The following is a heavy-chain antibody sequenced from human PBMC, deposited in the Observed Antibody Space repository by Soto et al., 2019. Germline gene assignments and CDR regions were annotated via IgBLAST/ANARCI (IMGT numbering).Heavy chain of an antibody. CDR3: PPRGGRSPLDY. Sequence: QLQLQESGPGLVKPSETLSLTCTVSGGSISSSSYYWGWIRQSPGKGLEWIGNIYYSGSTYYNPSLQSRFSISVDTSKSQFSLKLGSVTAAATAVYYCPPRGGRSPLDYWGQGTLVTVSS. J-gene: IGHJ4*02. CDR1: GGSISSSSYY. V-gene: IGHV4-39*01. CDR2: IYYSGST. D-gene: IGHD1-26*01.